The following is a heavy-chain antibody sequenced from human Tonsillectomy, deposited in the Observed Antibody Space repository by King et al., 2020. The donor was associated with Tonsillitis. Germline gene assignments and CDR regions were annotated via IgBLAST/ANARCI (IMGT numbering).Heavy chain of an antibody. D-gene: IGHD3-9*01. CDR3: SRAYLDILTVYYPDAFDI. J-gene: IGHJ3*02. V-gene: IGHV4-39*01. CDR2: IYYSGST. Sequence: QLQESGPGLVKPSETLSLTCTVSGGSISSSSYYWGWIRQPPGKGLEWIGSIYYSGSTYYNPSLKSRVTISVDPSKSRFSLKLSSVTAADTAVYYCSRAYLDILTVYYPDAFDIWGQGTMVTVSS. CDR1: GGSISSSSYY.